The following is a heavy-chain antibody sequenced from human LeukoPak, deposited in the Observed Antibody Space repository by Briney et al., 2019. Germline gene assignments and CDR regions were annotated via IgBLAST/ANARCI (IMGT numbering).Heavy chain of an antibody. D-gene: IGHD1-26*01. Sequence: SQTLSLTCTVSGGSISSGGYYWSWIRQHPGKGLEWIGYIYYSGSTYYNPSLKSRVTISVDTSKNQFSLKLSSVTAADTAVYYYARDRVGGGVDYWGQGTLVTVSS. J-gene: IGHJ4*02. V-gene: IGHV4-31*03. CDR3: ARDRVGGGVDY. CDR1: GGSISSGGYY. CDR2: IYYSGST.